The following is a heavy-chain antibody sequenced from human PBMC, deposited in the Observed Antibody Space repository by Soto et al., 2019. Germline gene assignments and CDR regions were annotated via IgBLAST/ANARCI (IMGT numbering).Heavy chain of an antibody. D-gene: IGHD2-8*01. CDR3: EKDWRRPLMVYDISQTGARFDP. Sequence: PGGSLRLSCAASGFTFSSYAMSWVRQAPGKGLEWVSAISGSGGSTYCADSVKGRFTISRDNSKNTLYLQMNSLRAEDTAVYYCEKDWRRPLMVYDISQTGARFDPWGQGTLVTVSS. V-gene: IGHV3-23*01. J-gene: IGHJ5*02. CDR1: GFTFSSYA. CDR2: ISGSGGST.